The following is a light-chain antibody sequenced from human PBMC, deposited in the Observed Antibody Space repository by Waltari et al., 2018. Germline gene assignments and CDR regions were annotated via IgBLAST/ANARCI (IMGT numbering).Light chain of an antibody. J-gene: IGKJ2*01. CDR2: GAS. CDR3: QQYDNWPPYT. Sequence: EIVMTQSPATLSVSPGESATLPCRASQSVSRNLAWYQQKPGQAPRLLIFGASTRATGIPDRFSGNGSGTDFTLTISSLQSEDFAVYYCQQYDNWPPYTFGQGTKLEIK. CDR1: QSVSRN. V-gene: IGKV3-15*01.